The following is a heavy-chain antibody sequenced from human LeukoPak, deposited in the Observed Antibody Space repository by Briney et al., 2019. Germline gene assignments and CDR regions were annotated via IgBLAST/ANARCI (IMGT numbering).Heavy chain of an antibody. CDR2: ISAYNGNT. Sequence: RGASVKVSCKASGYTFTSYDINWVRQATGQGLEWMGWISAYNGNTNYAQKLQGRVTMTTDTSTSTAYMELRSLRSDDTAVYYCARDLGRRSLDFIAVAGFDYYYYGMDVWGQGTTVTVSS. CDR3: ARDLGRRSLDFIAVAGFDYYYYGMDV. CDR1: GYTFTSYD. J-gene: IGHJ6*02. V-gene: IGHV1-18*01. D-gene: IGHD6-19*01.